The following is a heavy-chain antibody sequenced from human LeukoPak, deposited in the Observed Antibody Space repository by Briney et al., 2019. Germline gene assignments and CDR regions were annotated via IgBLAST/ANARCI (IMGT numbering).Heavy chain of an antibody. J-gene: IGHJ5*02. CDR3: AREGTSGTHLNWFDP. V-gene: IGHV4-59*01. CDR2: IYGSGST. CDR1: GGSISSYY. D-gene: IGHD1-1*01. Sequence: ASETLSLTCTVPGGSISSYYWSWIRQPPGKGLEWIGHIYGSGSTNYNPSLKSRVTLSVDTSKNQFSLKLSSVTAADTAVYYCAREGTSGTHLNWFDPWGQGTLVTVSS.